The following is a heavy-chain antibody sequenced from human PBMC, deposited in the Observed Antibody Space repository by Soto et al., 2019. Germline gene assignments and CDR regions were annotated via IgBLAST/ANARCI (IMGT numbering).Heavy chain of an antibody. J-gene: IGHJ4*02. Sequence: EVQLVESGGGLVQPGGSLRLSCAASGFTFSSYWMYWVRQAPGKGLLWVSHINSDGSSTSYADSVKARLTISRDNAKNTLYLQINSLRAEDTAVYYCARGFSSSWGLAADYWGQGILVTVSS. CDR2: INSDGSST. D-gene: IGHD6-13*01. CDR3: ARGFSSSWGLAADY. CDR1: GFTFSSYW. V-gene: IGHV3-74*01.